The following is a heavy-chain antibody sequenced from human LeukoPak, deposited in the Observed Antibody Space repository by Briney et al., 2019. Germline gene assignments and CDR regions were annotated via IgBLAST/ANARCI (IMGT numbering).Heavy chain of an antibody. V-gene: IGHV4-4*07. Sequence: SETLSLTCTVSGGSISSYYWSWIRQPAGKGLEWIGRIYTSGSTNYNPSPKSRVTMSVDTSKNQFSLKLSSVTAADTAVYYCARDYDSSGYPGPGAFDIWGQGQWSPSLQ. J-gene: IGHJ3*02. CDR1: GGSISSYY. CDR3: ARDYDSSGYPGPGAFDI. CDR2: IYTSGST. D-gene: IGHD3-22*01.